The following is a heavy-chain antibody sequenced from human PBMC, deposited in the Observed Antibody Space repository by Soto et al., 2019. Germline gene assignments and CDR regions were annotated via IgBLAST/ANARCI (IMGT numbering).Heavy chain of an antibody. CDR1: GGSISSGDYY. J-gene: IGHJ4*02. D-gene: IGHD3-22*01. CDR2: IFYSGST. V-gene: IGHV4-30-4*01. Sequence: QVQLQESGPGLVKPSQTLSLTCTVSGGSISSGDYYWSWIRQPPGKGLEWIGYIFYSGSTYYNPSLKSRVTISVDTSKNQFTLKLSSATAADTAVYYCARGDYYDSSGYVFVYWGQGTLFTVSS. CDR3: ARGDYYDSSGYVFVY.